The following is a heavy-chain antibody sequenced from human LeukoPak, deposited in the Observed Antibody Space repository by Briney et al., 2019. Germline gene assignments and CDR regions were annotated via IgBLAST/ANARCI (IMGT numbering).Heavy chain of an antibody. Sequence: ASVKVSCKASGYTFTSYYIHWVRQAPGQGLEWMGLINPSAGSTNYAQKFQGRVTMTRDTSISTAYMELSRLRSDDTAVYYCAREYRDYYMDVWGKGTTVTVSS. D-gene: IGHD1-14*01. V-gene: IGHV1-2*02. CDR1: GYTFTSYY. J-gene: IGHJ6*03. CDR3: AREYRDYYMDV. CDR2: INPSAGST.